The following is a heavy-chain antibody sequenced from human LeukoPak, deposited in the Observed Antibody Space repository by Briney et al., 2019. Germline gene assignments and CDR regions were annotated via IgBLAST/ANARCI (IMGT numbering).Heavy chain of an antibody. CDR1: GGSFRNYY. Sequence: PSETLSLTCAVYGGSFRNYYWSWIRQPPGKGLEWIGEINHSGSTKYNPSLKSRVTISVDRSKNQFSLKLSSVTAADTAVYYCARGPDFYDSNGYYPIWGQGTLVTVSS. D-gene: IGHD3-22*01. CDR2: INHSGST. J-gene: IGHJ4*02. CDR3: ARGPDFYDSNGYYPI. V-gene: IGHV4-34*01.